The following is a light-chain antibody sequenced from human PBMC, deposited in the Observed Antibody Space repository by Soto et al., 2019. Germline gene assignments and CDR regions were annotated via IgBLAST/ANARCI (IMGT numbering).Light chain of an antibody. CDR2: GAS. CDR3: QQYNAWPRT. Sequence: EIVMTQSPATLSVSPGERATLSGRASQSVSSNLAWYQQTPGQAPRLLIYGASTRATGIPARFSGRWSGTECTLTLTRLQSEDFEVYYGQQYNAWPRTFGQGTKVDIK. J-gene: IGKJ1*01. CDR1: QSVSSN. V-gene: IGKV3-15*01.